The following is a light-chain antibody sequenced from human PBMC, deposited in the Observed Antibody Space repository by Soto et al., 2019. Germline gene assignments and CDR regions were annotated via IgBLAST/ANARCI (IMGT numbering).Light chain of an antibody. CDR3: AAWDDSLNGVV. J-gene: IGLJ2*01. CDR2: NNN. V-gene: IGLV1-44*01. Sequence: QSVLTQPPSASGTPGQRVTISCSGSSSNIGGYTVNWYQQLPGTAPKLLIYNNNQRPSGVPDRFSGSKSGTSASLAISGLQSEDEADYYCAAWDDSLNGVVFGGGTQLTV. CDR1: SSNIGGYT.